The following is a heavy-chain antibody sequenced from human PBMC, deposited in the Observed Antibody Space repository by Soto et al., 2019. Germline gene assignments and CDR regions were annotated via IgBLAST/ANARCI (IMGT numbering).Heavy chain of an antibody. CDR1: GFTVSNNY. V-gene: IGHV3-53*04. J-gene: IGHJ3*02. Sequence: GGSLRLSCATSGFTVSNNYMSWVRQAPGKGLEWVSVLYSSGSTYYADSVKGRFTISRHISKNTLYLQMNSLRAEDTAVYYCARGMVVVVQDAFDIWGQGTMVTVSS. D-gene: IGHD2-21*01. CDR3: ARGMVVVVQDAFDI. CDR2: LYSSGST.